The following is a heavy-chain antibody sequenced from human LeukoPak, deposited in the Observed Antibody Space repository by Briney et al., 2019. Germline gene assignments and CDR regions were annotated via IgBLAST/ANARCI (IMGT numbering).Heavy chain of an antibody. J-gene: IGHJ5*02. CDR3: AAAYSSSSTPWWFDP. CDR1: GFTFSSYA. CDR2: ISGSGGST. D-gene: IGHD6-6*01. V-gene: IGHV3-23*01. Sequence: GGSLRLSCAASGFTFSSYAMSWVRQAPGEGLEWVSAISGSGGSTYYADSVKGRFTISRDNSKNTLYLQMNSLRAEDTAVYYCAAAYSSSSTPWWFDPWGQEPWSPSPQ.